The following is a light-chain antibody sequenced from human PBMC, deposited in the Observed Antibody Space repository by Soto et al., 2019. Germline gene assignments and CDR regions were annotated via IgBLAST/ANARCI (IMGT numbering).Light chain of an antibody. CDR1: QSLSSSY. CDR3: QQYGSSPLT. Sequence: EIVLTQSPGTLSLSPGERATLSCRASQSLSSSYLAWYQQKPGQAPRVLIYGASSRATGIPDRFSGSGSGTDFPLTITRLEPEDFAIYYCQQYGSSPLTFCGGTRVEIK. J-gene: IGKJ4*01. CDR2: GAS. V-gene: IGKV3-20*01.